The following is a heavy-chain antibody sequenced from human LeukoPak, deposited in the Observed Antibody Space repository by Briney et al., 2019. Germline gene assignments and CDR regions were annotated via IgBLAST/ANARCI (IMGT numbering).Heavy chain of an antibody. D-gene: IGHD3-16*01. J-gene: IGHJ4*02. Sequence: PGGSLRLSCAASGFIFNNYGIHWVRQTPGKGLEWVAFIQSDGGNKYYADSVKGRFTISRDNSKNTLYLQMNSLRPEDTAVYYCAKDLQRIYTAPDYWGQGILVTVPS. V-gene: IGHV3-30*02. CDR1: GFIFNNYG. CDR3: AKDLQRIYTAPDY. CDR2: IQSDGGNK.